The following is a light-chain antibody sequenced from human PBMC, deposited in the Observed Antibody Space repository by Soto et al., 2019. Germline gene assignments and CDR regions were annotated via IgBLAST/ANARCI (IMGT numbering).Light chain of an antibody. V-gene: IGLV2-8*01. CDR1: SSDVGGYNY. CDR2: EVT. Sequence: QSALTQPPSASGSPGQSVTISCTGTSSDVGGYNYVSWYQQHPGKAPKLMIYEVTKRPSGVPDRFSGSKSGNTASLTVSGLQAEDEADYYCNSFAGSNNVLFGGGTKATVL. CDR3: NSFAGSNNVL. J-gene: IGLJ2*01.